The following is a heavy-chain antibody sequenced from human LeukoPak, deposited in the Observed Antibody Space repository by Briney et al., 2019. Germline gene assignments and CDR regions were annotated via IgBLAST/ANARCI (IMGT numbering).Heavy chain of an antibody. CDR3: ARAGYDSSGYYWDY. CDR1: GGSFSGYY. V-gene: IGHV4-34*01. J-gene: IGHJ4*02. Sequence: SETLSLTCAVYGGSFSGYYWSWIRQPPGKGLEWIAEINHRGSTNYNPSLKSRVTISVDTSKNQFSLKLRSVSAADTAVYYCARAGYDSSGYYWDYWGQGTLATVSS. CDR2: INHRGST. D-gene: IGHD3-22*01.